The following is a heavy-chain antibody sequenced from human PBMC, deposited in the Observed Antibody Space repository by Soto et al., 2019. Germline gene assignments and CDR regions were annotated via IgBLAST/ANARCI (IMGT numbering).Heavy chain of an antibody. J-gene: IGHJ4*02. CDR3: ARDYGQWLGYFDY. CDR2: IYSGGST. CDR1: GFIVSSNY. V-gene: IGHV3-66*01. D-gene: IGHD6-19*01. Sequence: EVPLVESGGGLVQPGGSLRLSCAASGFIVSSNYMSWVRQAPGKGLEWVSVIYSGGSTSYADSVKGRFTISRDNSKNTLYLQMNSLRAEDTAVYYCARDYGQWLGYFDYWGQGTLVTVSS.